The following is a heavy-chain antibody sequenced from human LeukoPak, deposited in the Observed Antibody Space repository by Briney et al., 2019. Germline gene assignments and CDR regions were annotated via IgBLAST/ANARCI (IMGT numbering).Heavy chain of an antibody. CDR2: INPDGSTT. Sequence: GGSLRLSCAASGFTFSSYWMHWVRQAPGKGLVWVSRINPDGSTTSYADSVKGRFTISRDSAKNTLYLQMNRLRAEDTAVYYCARVSVGRYYFDNWGQGTPVTVS. CDR1: GFTFSSYW. D-gene: IGHD3-3*02. V-gene: IGHV3-74*01. J-gene: IGHJ4*02. CDR3: ARVSVGRYYFDN.